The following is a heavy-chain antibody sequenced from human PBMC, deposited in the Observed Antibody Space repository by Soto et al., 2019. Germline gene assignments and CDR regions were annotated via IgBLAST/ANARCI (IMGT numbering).Heavy chain of an antibody. CDR2: IYYSGST. J-gene: IGHJ4*02. Sequence: ETLSLTCTVSGGSISSSSYYWGWIRQPPGKGLEWIGSIYYSGSTYYNPSLKSRVTISVDTSKNQFSLKLSSVTAADTVVYYCARLERGTIFGVSPNFDYWGQGTLVTVSS. V-gene: IGHV4-39*01. D-gene: IGHD3-3*01. CDR1: GGSISSSSYY. CDR3: ARLERGTIFGVSPNFDY.